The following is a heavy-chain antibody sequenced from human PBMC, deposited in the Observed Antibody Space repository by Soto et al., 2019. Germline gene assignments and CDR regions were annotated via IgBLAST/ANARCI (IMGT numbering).Heavy chain of an antibody. J-gene: IGHJ4*02. D-gene: IGHD3-22*01. CDR1: GFTFSSYA. CDR2: MSYDGSKT. V-gene: IGHV3-30-3*01. Sequence: QVQLVESGGGVVQPGTSLRLSCAASGFTFSSYAMHWVRQAPGKGLEWVAVMSYDGSKTYYADSVKGRFTISRDDSKITLYLQMNSLRAEDTAVYYCARESRSYYYDSSGYFYADFDCWGQGTLVTVSS. CDR3: ARESRSYYYDSSGYFYADFDC.